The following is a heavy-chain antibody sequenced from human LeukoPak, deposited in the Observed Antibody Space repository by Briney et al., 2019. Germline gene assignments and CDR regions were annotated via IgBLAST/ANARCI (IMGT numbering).Heavy chain of an antibody. V-gene: IGHV4-34*01. CDR2: ISHSGST. D-gene: IGHD3-22*01. CDR3: ARGLDSSGYYYFDY. J-gene: IGHJ4*02. Sequence: SETLSLTCAVYGGSFSDYYWSWIRQPPGKGLEWIGEISHSGSTNYNPSLKSRVTISVDTSKNQFSLKLSSVTAADTAVFYCARGLDSSGYYYFDYWGQGTLVTVSS. CDR1: GGSFSDYY.